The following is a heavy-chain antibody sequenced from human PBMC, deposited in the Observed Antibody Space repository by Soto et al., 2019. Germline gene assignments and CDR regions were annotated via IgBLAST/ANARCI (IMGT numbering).Heavy chain of an antibody. V-gene: IGHV3-15*07. D-gene: IGHD2-21*01. CDR1: GITFIYAW. CDR2: IKSQASGGAI. CDR3: THLLSLAHPYSYL. J-gene: IGHJ4*02. Sequence: GGSVRLSCAASGITFIYAWMDWVRQAPGKRLEWVGRIKSQASGGAIDYAAPVKGRFTISRDDSKNTVYLQMDSLKTEDTAVYYCTHLLSLAHPYSYLWGQGT.